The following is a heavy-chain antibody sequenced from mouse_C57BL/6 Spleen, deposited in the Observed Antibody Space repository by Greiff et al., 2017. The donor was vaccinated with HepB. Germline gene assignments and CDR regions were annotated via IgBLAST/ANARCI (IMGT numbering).Heavy chain of an antibody. Sequence: EVKLVESGGGLVQSGRSLRLSCATSGFTFSDFYMEWVRQAPGKGLEWIAASRNKANDYTTEYSASVKGRFIVSRDTSQSLLYLQMNALRAEDTAIYYCARDETGYAMDYWGQGTSVTVSS. D-gene: IGHD4-1*01. CDR3: ARDETGYAMDY. CDR2: SRNKANDYTT. J-gene: IGHJ4*01. CDR1: GFTFSDFY. V-gene: IGHV7-1*01.